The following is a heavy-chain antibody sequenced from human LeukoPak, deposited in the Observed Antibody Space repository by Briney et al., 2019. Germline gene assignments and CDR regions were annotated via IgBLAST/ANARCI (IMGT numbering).Heavy chain of an antibody. D-gene: IGHD1/OR15-1a*01. CDR1: GCTFSSYA. J-gene: IGHJ4*02. Sequence: GGSLRLSCAVSGCTFSSYALCWGRLGPGQGQGWVSGSSGCGYSTYYADSVKGRFTIARDKSKNTLHLQMISLRAEDTAVYYCAKDQGWWEQKDFDYWGQGILVTVSS. CDR2: SSGCGYST. V-gene: IGHV3-23*01. CDR3: AKDQGWWEQKDFDY.